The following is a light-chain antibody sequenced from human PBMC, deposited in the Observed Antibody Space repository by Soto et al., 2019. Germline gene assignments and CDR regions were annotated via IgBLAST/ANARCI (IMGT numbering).Light chain of an antibody. CDR3: QQFNSYPRT. Sequence: IQLTQSPSSLSASVGDRVSITCQASQDIRNYVTWYQQKPGKAPQLLIYAASTLQSGAPSRFSASGSETDFTLTITSLQPEDFATYYCQQFNSYPRTFGQGTKV. CDR1: QDIRNY. J-gene: IGKJ1*01. V-gene: IGKV1-9*01. CDR2: AAS.